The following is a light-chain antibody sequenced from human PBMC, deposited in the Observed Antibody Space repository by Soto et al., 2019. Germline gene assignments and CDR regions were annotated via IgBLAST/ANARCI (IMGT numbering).Light chain of an antibody. CDR3: YSYAGRNIWV. CDR2: ASS. V-gene: IGLV2-14*01. Sequence: QSALTQPASVSGSPGQSITISCTGTSSDVGGYNYVSWYQHHPGKAPRLMIYASSNRPSGVSHRFSGSRSGNTASLTVSGLQADDEAVYYCYSYAGRNIWVFGGGTKLTVL. J-gene: IGLJ3*02. CDR1: SSDVGGYNY.